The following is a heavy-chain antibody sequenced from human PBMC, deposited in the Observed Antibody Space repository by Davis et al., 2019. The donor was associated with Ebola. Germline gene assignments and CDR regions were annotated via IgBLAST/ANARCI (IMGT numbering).Heavy chain of an antibody. V-gene: IGHV4-39*01. D-gene: IGHD4-11*01. Sequence: SETLSLTCTVSGGSISSSSYSWDWIRQPPGKGLEWIGSIYYSGSTYYNPSLKSRVTMSVDTSKNQFSLKLSSVTAADTAVYYCARASTVTPFDYWGQGTLVTVSS. CDR3: ARASTVTPFDY. CDR2: IYYSGST. J-gene: IGHJ4*02. CDR1: GGSISSSSYS.